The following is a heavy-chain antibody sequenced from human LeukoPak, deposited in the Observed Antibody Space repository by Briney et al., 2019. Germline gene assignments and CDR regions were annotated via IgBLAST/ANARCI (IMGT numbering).Heavy chain of an antibody. Sequence: SETLSLTCTASGASISGYYWSWIRQPPGKGPEWIGYIYFSGSTNYNTSLQSRVTISVDTSTNQFSLRLSSVTASDTAVYSCARQVIGHFDYWGQGTLVTVSS. CDR3: ARQVIGHFDY. CDR1: GASISGYY. V-gene: IGHV4-59*08. J-gene: IGHJ4*02. CDR2: IYFSGST.